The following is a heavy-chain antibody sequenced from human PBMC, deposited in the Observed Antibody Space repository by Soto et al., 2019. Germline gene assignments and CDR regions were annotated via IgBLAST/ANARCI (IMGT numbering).Heavy chain of an antibody. V-gene: IGHV1-18*01. CDR1: GYTFTSYG. CDR2: ISAYNGNT. Sequence: QVQLVQSGAEVKKPGASVKVSCKASGYTFTSYGISWVRQAPGQGLEWMGWISAYNGNTNYAQKLQGRVTMTTDTSXXXXXXXXXXXXXXXXAVYXCARGSNDIDYWGQGTLVTVSS. CDR3: ARGSNDIDY. J-gene: IGHJ4*02. D-gene: IGHD1-1*01.